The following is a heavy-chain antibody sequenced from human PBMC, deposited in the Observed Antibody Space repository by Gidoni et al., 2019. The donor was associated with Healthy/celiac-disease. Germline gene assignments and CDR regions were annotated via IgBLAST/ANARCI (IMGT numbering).Heavy chain of an antibody. D-gene: IGHD4-4*01. CDR3: ARDYRGDLQYGNDY. CDR1: GFTFSSYS. V-gene: IGHV3-21*01. Sequence: EVPLVESGGGLVKPGGSLRPPRAAPGFTFSSYSMNWVRQAPGKGLEWVSSISSSSSYIDYADSVKGRFTISRDNAKNSLYLQMNSLGAEDTAVYYCARDYRGDLQYGNDYWGQGPLVTVSS. J-gene: IGHJ4*02. CDR2: ISSSSSYI.